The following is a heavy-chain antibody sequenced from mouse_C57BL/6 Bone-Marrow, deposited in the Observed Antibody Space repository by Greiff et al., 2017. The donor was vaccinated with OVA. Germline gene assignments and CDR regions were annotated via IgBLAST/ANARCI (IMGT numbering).Heavy chain of an antibody. V-gene: IGHV5-12*01. CDR2: ISNGGGST. J-gene: IGHJ3*01. CDR3: AGPGGFAY. CDR1: GFTFSDYY. Sequence: EVKVEESGGGLVQPGGSLKLSCAASGFTFSDYYMYWVRQTPEKRLEWVAYISNGGGSTYYPDTVKGRFTISRDNAKNTLYLQMSRLKSEDTAMYYCAGPGGFAYWGQGTLVTVSA.